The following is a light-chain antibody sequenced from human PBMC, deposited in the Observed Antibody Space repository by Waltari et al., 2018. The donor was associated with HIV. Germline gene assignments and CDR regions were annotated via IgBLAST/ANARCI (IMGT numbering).Light chain of an antibody. CDR1: SSDVGGYNY. Sequence: QSALTQPASVSGSPGQSITISCTGTSSDVGGYNYVSWYQQHPGKAPKLMIYDVSNRPSGVSNRVSGSKSGNTASLTISGLQAEDEADYYCSSYTSSSTPLVVFGGGTKLTVL. J-gene: IGLJ2*01. V-gene: IGLV2-14*03. CDR3: SSYTSSSTPLVV. CDR2: DVS.